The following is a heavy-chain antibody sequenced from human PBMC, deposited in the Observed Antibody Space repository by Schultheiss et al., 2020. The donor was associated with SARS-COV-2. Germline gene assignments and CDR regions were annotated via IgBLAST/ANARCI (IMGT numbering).Heavy chain of an antibody. D-gene: IGHD2-15*01. CDR1: GFTVSSYG. CDR3: ATGVVAATDY. V-gene: IGHV3-30*03. Sequence: GGSLRLSCAASGFTVSSYGMHWVRQAPGKGLEWVAVISYDGSNKYYADSVKGRFTISRDNSKNTLYLQMNSLRAEDTAVYYCATGVVAATDYWGQGTLVTVSS. CDR2: ISYDGSNK. J-gene: IGHJ4*02.